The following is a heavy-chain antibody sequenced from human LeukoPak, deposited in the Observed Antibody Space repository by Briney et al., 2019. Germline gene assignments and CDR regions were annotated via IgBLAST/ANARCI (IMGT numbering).Heavy chain of an antibody. D-gene: IGHD3-22*01. J-gene: IGHJ4*02. CDR1: RFTPTTYL. CDR2: IKEDGSEK. CDR3: ARNSHHGFYDSNGFRAPFDF. Sequence: GGSLSLSRAASRFTPTTYLMNSVRQAPGQGGGGVSNIKEDGSEKCYVDSVKGRFTISRDNAKNSLYLQMNSLRAEDTAVYYSARNSHHGFYDSNGFRAPFDFWGQGTLVTVSS. V-gene: IGHV3-7*01.